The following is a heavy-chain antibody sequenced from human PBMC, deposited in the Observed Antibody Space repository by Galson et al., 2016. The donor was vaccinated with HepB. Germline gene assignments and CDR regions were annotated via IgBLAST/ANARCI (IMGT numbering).Heavy chain of an antibody. CDR1: GFMFSTYW. Sequence: SLRLSCAASGFMFSTYWMHWVRRTPGKGLVWVARIDSDGSRTSYADSVKGRFTISRDNAKNSLYLEMNSLRPEDTALYYCAKDKADGDYERGAFDIWGQGTMVTVSS. CDR2: IDSDGSRT. D-gene: IGHD4-17*01. V-gene: IGHV3-74*01. J-gene: IGHJ3*02. CDR3: AKDKADGDYERGAFDI.